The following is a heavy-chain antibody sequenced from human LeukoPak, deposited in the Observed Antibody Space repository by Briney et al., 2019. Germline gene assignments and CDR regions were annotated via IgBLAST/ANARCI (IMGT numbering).Heavy chain of an antibody. CDR3: AKASYYDFWSGYYSDYYYGMDV. Sequence: TGGSLRLSCAASGFTVSSNYMSWVRQAPGKGLEWVSVIYSGGSTYYADSVKGRFTISRDNSKNTLYLQMNSLRAEDTAVYYCAKASYYDFWSGYYSDYYYGMDVWGQGTTVTVSS. CDR1: GFTVSSNY. V-gene: IGHV3-66*01. CDR2: IYSGGST. J-gene: IGHJ6*02. D-gene: IGHD3-3*01.